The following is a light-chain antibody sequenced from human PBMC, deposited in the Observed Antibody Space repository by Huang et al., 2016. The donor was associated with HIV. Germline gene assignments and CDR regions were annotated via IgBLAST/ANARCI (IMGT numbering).Light chain of an antibody. CDR2: KSS. Sequence: DIQMTQSPSILSASVGDRVTITCRASQSVSTWLAWYQQKPGHPPKRLIYKSSTLESGVQSRFSGSGSGTEFTLTISSLQPDDFATYYCQQYNTFWTFGQGTKV. CDR1: QSVSTW. V-gene: IGKV1-5*03. J-gene: IGKJ1*01. CDR3: QQYNTFWT.